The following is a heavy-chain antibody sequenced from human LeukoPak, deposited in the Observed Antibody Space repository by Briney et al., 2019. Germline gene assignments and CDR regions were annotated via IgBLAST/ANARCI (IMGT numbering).Heavy chain of an antibody. CDR2: IYTSGST. Sequence: KASETLSLTCTVSGGSISSYYWSWLRQPAGKGLEWIGRIYTSGSTNYNPSLKSRVTMSVDTSKNQFFLKLSSVTAADTAVYYCARSYYDFWSGYYPYYYYYGMDVWGQGTTVTVSS. CDR1: GGSISSYY. D-gene: IGHD3-3*01. J-gene: IGHJ6*02. V-gene: IGHV4-4*07. CDR3: ARSYYDFWSGYYPYYYYYGMDV.